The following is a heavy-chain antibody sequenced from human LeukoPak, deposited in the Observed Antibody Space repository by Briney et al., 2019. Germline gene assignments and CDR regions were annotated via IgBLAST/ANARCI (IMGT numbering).Heavy chain of an antibody. Sequence: ASVKVSCKASRYTFTGYYMHWVRQAPGQGLEWMGWINPNSGGTNYAQKFQGRVTMTRDTSISTAYMELSRLRSDDTAVYYCARVARLNYYGSGSSLGYWGQGTLVTVSS. J-gene: IGHJ4*02. CDR3: ARVARLNYYGSGSSLGY. V-gene: IGHV1-2*02. D-gene: IGHD3-10*01. CDR1: RYTFTGYY. CDR2: INPNSGGT.